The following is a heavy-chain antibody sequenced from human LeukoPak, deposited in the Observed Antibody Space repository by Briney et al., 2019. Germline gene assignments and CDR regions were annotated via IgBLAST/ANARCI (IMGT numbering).Heavy chain of an antibody. CDR3: ARVSHYYYYMDV. CDR2: ISSSSSTI. CDR1: GFTFSSYS. J-gene: IGHJ6*03. Sequence: PGGSLRLSCAASGFTFSSYSMNWVRQAPGKGLEWVSYISSSSSTIYYADSVKGRFTISRDNAKNSLYLQKNSLRAEDAAVYYCARVSHYYYYMDVWGKGTTVTVSS. V-gene: IGHV3-48*01.